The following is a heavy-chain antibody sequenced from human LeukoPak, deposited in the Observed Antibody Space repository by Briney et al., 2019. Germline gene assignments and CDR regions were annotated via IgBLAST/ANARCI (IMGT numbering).Heavy chain of an antibody. V-gene: IGHV1-69*13. Sequence: GASVKVSCKASGGTFSSYAISWVRQAPGQGLEWIGGIIPIYGTANYAQKFQGRVTITADESTSTAYMELSSLRSEDTAVYYCARFPTLRDYYYYMDVWGKGTTVTVSS. CDR2: IIPIYGTA. CDR1: GGTFSSYA. D-gene: IGHD3-16*01. J-gene: IGHJ6*03. CDR3: ARFPTLRDYYYYMDV.